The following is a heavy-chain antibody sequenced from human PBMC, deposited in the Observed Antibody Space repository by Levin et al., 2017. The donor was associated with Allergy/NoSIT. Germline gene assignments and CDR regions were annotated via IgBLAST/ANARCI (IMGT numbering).Heavy chain of an antibody. J-gene: IGHJ4*02. D-gene: IGHD3-10*01. CDR1: GGSISNRHW. Sequence: SETLSLTCGVFGGSISNRHWWSWVRQSPGKGLEWIGEIHHTGSTNYNPSLKSRVTISVDKSKNQFSLKLSSVTAADTAVYYCGRDRYNYGSGSYCFDSWGQGTLVTVSS. CDR2: IHHTGST. V-gene: IGHV4-4*02. CDR3: GRDRYNYGSGSYCFDS.